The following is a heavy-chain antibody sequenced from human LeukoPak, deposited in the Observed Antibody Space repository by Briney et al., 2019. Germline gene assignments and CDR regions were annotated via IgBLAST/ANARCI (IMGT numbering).Heavy chain of an antibody. D-gene: IGHD6-13*01. CDR1: GFTFSSYW. V-gene: IGHV3-7*01. CDR2: TKYDGSEK. J-gene: IGHJ4*02. Sequence: PGGSLRLSCAASGFTFSSYWMSRVRQAPGKGLEWVANTKYDGSEKYYVDSVKGRFTISRDNAKNSLYLQMNSLRAEDTAVYYCARDIEAAGLFLDYWGQGTLVTVSS. CDR3: ARDIEAAGLFLDY.